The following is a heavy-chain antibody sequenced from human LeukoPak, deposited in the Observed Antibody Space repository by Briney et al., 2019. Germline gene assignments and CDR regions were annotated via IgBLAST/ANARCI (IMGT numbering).Heavy chain of an antibody. CDR3: ARGGILWFGELSAFDY. Sequence: PSETLSLTCTVSGGSISSYYWSWIRQPAGTALEWIGRIYTSGTVTYNPSLKSRVTMSVDTSKNQFSLKLSSVTAADTAVYYCARGGILWFGELSAFDYWGQGTLVTVSS. CDR2: IYTSGTV. V-gene: IGHV4-4*07. D-gene: IGHD3-10*01. J-gene: IGHJ4*02. CDR1: GGSISSYY.